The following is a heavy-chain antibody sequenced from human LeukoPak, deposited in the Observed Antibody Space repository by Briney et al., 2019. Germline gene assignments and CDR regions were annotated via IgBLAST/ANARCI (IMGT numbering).Heavy chain of an antibody. J-gene: IGHJ5*02. D-gene: IGHD3-10*01. V-gene: IGHV4-61*01. Sequence: SETLSLTCTVSGDSVSSGSYYWSWIRQPPGKGLEWIGYIYYSGSTNYNPSLKSRVTISVDTSKNQFSLKLSSVTAADTAVYYCARRTEYNWFDPWGQGTLVTVSS. CDR1: GDSVSSGSYY. CDR3: ARRTEYNWFDP. CDR2: IYYSGST.